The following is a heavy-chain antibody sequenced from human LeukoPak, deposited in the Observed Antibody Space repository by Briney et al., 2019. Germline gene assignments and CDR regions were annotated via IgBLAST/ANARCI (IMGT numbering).Heavy chain of an antibody. Sequence: PSETLSLTCAVYGGSFSGYYWSWIRQPPGKGLEWIGEINHSGSTNYNPSLKSRVTISVDTSKNQFSLKLSSVTAADTAVYYCARGKVAGTRFDYWGQGSLVTVSS. CDR3: ARGKVAGTRFDY. V-gene: IGHV4-34*01. D-gene: IGHD6-19*01. CDR1: GGSFSGYY. J-gene: IGHJ4*02. CDR2: INHSGST.